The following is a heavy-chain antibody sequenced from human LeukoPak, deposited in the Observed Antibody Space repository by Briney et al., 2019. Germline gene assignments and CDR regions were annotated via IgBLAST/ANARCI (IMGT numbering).Heavy chain of an antibody. Sequence: GRSLRLSCAASGFTFGGYTTSWVRPAPGKGLQWVSKITSGGAYMYYADPVKGRFTISRDDSKNTLYLHMNSLRAEDTAVYYCARVSIFGVVIANDYWGQGTVVTVSS. CDR2: ITSGGAYM. V-gene: IGHV3-21*01. J-gene: IGHJ4*02. CDR1: GFTFGGYT. CDR3: ARVSIFGVVIANDY. D-gene: IGHD3-16*02.